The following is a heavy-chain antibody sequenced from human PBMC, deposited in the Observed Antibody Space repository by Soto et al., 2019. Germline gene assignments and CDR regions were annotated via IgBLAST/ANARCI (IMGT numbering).Heavy chain of an antibody. J-gene: IGHJ4*02. CDR2: IWYDGSNK. D-gene: IGHD6-19*01. V-gene: IGHV3-33*01. CDR1: GFTFSSYG. Sequence: GGSLRLSCAASGFTFSSYGMHWVRQAPGKGLEWVAVIWYDGSNKYYADSVKGRFTISRDNSKNTLYLQMNSLRAEDTAVYYCARDHSSGWYDYFDYWGQGTLVTVSS. CDR3: ARDHSSGWYDYFDY.